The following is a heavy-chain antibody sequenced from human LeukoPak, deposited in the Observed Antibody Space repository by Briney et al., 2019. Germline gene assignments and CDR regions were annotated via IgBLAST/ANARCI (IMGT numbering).Heavy chain of an antibody. CDR2: INDESSDI. J-gene: IGHJ4*02. CDR3: ARDTFQPGLIDS. D-gene: IGHD2-2*01. V-gene: IGHV3-21*05. Sequence: GGSLRLSCAASGFTFSLYAMNWVRQAPGKGLEWVSYINDESSDIHYAGSVRGRFTISGDDARQTLYLQVSSLRVEDTAVYYCARDTFQPGLIDSWGQGTLVTVSS. CDR1: GFTFSLYA.